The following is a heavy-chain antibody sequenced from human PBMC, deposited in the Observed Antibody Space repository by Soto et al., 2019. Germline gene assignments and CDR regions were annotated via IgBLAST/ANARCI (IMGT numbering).Heavy chain of an antibody. V-gene: IGHV3-23*01. CDR1: GFTFSGYA. J-gene: IGHJ4*02. CDR2: ITAGGGRT. CDR3: AKDRTSGNSLYDF. D-gene: IGHD1-26*01. Sequence: QLLESGGGLVQPGGSLRLSCAASGFTFSGYAMSWVRQAPGKELEWVSTITAGGGRTDYADSVKGRFTVSRDNSKHTVYLQMIILRAEDTDIYYCAKDRTSGNSLYDFWGQRTLVTVSS.